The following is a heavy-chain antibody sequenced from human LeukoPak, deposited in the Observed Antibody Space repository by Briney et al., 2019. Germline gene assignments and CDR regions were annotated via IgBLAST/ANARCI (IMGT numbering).Heavy chain of an antibody. Sequence: SETLSLTCTVSGDSISSYYWSWIRQPAGKGLEWVGRIYRSETTNYNPSLKGRVTISVDKSKNQFSLKLSSVTAADTAVYYCARGPPPDFDYWGRGTLVTVSS. J-gene: IGHJ4*02. V-gene: IGHV4-4*07. CDR1: GDSISSYY. CDR2: IYRSETT. CDR3: ARGPPPDFDY.